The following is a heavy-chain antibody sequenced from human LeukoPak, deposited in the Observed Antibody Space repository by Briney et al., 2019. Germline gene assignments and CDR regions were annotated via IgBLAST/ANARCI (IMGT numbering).Heavy chain of an antibody. J-gene: IGHJ4*02. D-gene: IGHD1-1*01. CDR1: GFIFSDHY. V-gene: IGHV3-11*01. CDR2: INSDSTTL. CDR3: GKLRGPIDH. Sequence: GGSLRLSCAASGFIFSDHYMSWIRQAPGKGLEGVAYINSDSTTLYYADSVKGRFTVSRDNAKNSLYLHMNSLRADDTAVYYCGKLRGPIDHWGQGALVTVSS.